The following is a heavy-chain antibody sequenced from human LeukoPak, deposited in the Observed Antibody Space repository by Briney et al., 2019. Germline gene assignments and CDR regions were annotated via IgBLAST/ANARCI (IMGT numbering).Heavy chain of an antibody. CDR1: GFTFSSYA. D-gene: IGHD6-13*01. V-gene: IGHV3-30*04. Sequence: GGSLRLSCAASGFTFSSYAMHWVRQAPGKGLEWVAVISYDGSNKYYADSVKGRFTISRDNSKNTLYLQMNSLRAEDTAVYYCAKGKAAAVNDAFDIWGQGTMVTASS. CDR3: AKGKAAAVNDAFDI. J-gene: IGHJ3*02. CDR2: ISYDGSNK.